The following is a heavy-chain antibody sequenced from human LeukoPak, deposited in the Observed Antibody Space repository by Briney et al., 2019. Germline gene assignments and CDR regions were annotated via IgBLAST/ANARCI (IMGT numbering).Heavy chain of an antibody. J-gene: IGHJ3*02. D-gene: IGHD3-10*01. CDR3: ARDTHEYGSGSYYDDTFDS. V-gene: IGHV4-59*11. CDR2: MHHSGKA. CDR1: GGSMIDHY. Sequence: SETLSLTCTVSGGSMIDHYWSWVRQPPGKGLEWVGYMHHSGKANSNPSLKSRVTISVDTSRNQVSLKLSSVTAADTAVYYCARDTHEYGSGSYYDDTFDSWGQGTLVTVSS.